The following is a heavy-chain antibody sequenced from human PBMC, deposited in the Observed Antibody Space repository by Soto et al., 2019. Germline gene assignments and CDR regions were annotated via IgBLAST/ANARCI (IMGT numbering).Heavy chain of an antibody. CDR3: ARTPPDTVPYFDY. V-gene: IGHV4-30-2*01. D-gene: IGHD4-17*01. Sequence: LQLKESGSGLVKPSQTLSLTCAVSGGSISSGGYSCSWIRQPPGKGLEWIGYIYHSGSTYYNPSLKSRVTISVDRSKNQFSLKLSSVTAADTAVYYCARTPPDTVPYFDYWGQGTLVTVSS. J-gene: IGHJ4*02. CDR2: IYHSGST. CDR1: GGSISSGGYS.